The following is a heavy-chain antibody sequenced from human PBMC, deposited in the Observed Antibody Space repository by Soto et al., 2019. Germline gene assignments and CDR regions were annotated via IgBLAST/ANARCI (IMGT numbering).Heavy chain of an antibody. V-gene: IGHV3-30*18. D-gene: IGHD2-2*01. Sequence: QVQLVESGGGVVQPGRSLRLSCAASGFTFSSYGMHWVRQAPGKGLEWVAIISYDGNKKYYADSVKGRFTIFRDNSKNTLYLQMNSLRAEDTALYYCAKDTGDCSVTNCNPGNNWFDPWGQGTLVTVSS. J-gene: IGHJ5*02. CDR2: ISYDGNKK. CDR3: AKDTGDCSVTNCNPGNNWFDP. CDR1: GFTFSSYG.